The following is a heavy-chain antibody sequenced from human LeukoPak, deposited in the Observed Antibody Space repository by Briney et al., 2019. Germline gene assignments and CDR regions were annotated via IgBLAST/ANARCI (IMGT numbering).Heavy chain of an antibody. V-gene: IGHV3-30*04. Sequence: GRSLRLSCAASGFTFSSYAMHWVRQAPGKGLEWVAVISYDGSNKYYADSVKGRFTISRDNSKNTLYLQMNSLRAEDTAVYYCARTFSGYVFDYWGQGTLVTVSS. CDR1: GFTFSSYA. J-gene: IGHJ4*02. CDR3: ARTFSGYVFDY. CDR2: ISYDGSNK. D-gene: IGHD3-22*01.